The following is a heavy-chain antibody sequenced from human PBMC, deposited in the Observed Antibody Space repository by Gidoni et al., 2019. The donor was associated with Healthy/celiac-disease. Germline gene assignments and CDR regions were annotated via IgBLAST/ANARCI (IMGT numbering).Heavy chain of an antibody. CDR1: GFTFSSYS. Sequence: EVQLVESGGGLVKLGGSLRLSCVASGFTFSSYSMNWVRQAPGKGLEWVSSISSSSSYIYYADSVKGRFTISRDNAKNSLYLQMNSLRAEDTAVYYCARAATPLAALPEGSWFDPWGQGTLVTVSS. D-gene: IGHD6-6*01. CDR2: ISSSSSYI. V-gene: IGHV3-21*01. CDR3: ARAATPLAALPEGSWFDP. J-gene: IGHJ5*02.